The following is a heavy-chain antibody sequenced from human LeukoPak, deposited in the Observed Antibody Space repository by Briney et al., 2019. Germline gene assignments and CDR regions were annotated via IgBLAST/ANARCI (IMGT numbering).Heavy chain of an antibody. CDR2: ISYDGSNK. V-gene: IGHV3-30*04. J-gene: IGHJ4*02. Sequence: GGSQRLSCAASGFTFSSYAMHWVRQAPGKGLEWVAVISYDGSNKYYADSVKGRFTISRDNSKHTLSLQMNSLRAEDTAVYYCARDSLVLRFLEWTYYFDYWGQGTLVTVSS. CDR3: ARDSLVLRFLEWTYYFDY. CDR1: GFTFSSYA. D-gene: IGHD3-3*01.